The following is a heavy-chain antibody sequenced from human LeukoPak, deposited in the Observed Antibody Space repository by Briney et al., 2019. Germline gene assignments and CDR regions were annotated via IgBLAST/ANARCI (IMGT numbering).Heavy chain of an antibody. CDR2: IYPSGST. V-gene: IGHV4-4*07. CDR1: GGSISSYY. D-gene: IGHD3-22*01. J-gene: IGHJ4*02. CDR3: ARDQYYYDTSGFLFDY. Sequence: SETLSLTCTVSGGSISSYYWSWIRQPAGKGLEWIGRIYPSGSTNYNPSLKSRITMSVDTSKNQFSLKLSSVTAADTAVYYCARDQYYYDTSGFLFDYWGQGTLVTVSS.